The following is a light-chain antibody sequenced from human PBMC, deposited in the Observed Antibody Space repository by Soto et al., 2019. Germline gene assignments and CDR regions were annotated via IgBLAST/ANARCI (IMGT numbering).Light chain of an antibody. CDR3: QHYKNWPPPWT. J-gene: IGKJ1*01. Sequence: EIVMTQSPATLSVSPGXRATLSCRSSQSVSTNLAWYQQKPGQAPRVLIYGASTRATGIPARFSGSGSGTEFTLIISSLQSEDFGVYYCQHYKNWPPPWTFGQGTKVDIK. CDR1: QSVSTN. V-gene: IGKV3-15*01. CDR2: GAS.